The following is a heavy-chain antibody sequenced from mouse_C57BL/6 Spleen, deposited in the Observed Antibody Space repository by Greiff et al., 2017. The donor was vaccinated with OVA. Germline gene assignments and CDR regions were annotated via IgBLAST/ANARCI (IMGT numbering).Heavy chain of an antibody. V-gene: IGHV1-59*01. CDR1: GYTFTSYW. Sequence: QVQLQQPGAELVRPGTSVKLSCKASGYTFTSYWMHWVKQRPGQGLEWIGVIDPSDSYTNYNQKFKGKATLTVDTSSSTAYMQLSSLTSEDSAVYYCARVYGHNRVFDDWGQGTTLTVSS. CDR2: IDPSDSYT. D-gene: IGHD6-1*01. CDR3: ARVYGHNRVFDD. J-gene: IGHJ2*01.